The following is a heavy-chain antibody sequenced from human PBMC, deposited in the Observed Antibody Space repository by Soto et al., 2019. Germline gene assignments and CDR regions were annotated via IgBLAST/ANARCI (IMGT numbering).Heavy chain of an antibody. J-gene: IGHJ6*02. CDR1: GFTFLGNA. CDR3: ARRQISPPTRGAASARGAMDV. Sequence: GGFLRLSCVASGFTFLGNAMGWVRQAPGKGLEWVADLSGNGRNKYYADSVKGRFTISRDNSKNTVFLHMGSLRAVDTAVYYCARRQISPPTRGAASARGAMDVWGQGTTVTVSS. D-gene: IGHD6-13*01. V-gene: IGHV3-23*01. CDR2: LSGNGRNK.